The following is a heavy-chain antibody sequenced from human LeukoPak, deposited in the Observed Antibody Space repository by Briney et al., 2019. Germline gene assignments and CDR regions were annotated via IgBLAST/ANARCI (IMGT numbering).Heavy chain of an antibody. V-gene: IGHV3-23*01. CDR3: AKSAYYDASGYYREYYFDY. CDR2: ISGSGGST. Sequence: GGSLRLSCVSSGFSFSNYAMSWVRQAPGKGLEWVSSISGSGGSTHYADSVKGRFTISRDKTKNTLCLQMNSLRAEDTAVYYCAKSAYYDASGYYREYYFDYWGQGTLVTVSS. CDR1: GFSFSNYA. D-gene: IGHD3-22*01. J-gene: IGHJ4*02.